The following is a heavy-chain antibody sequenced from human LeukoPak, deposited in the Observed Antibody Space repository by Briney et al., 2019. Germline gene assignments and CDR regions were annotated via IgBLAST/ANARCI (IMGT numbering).Heavy chain of an antibody. CDR2: MDAGNGNT. CDR1: GYTFTSYA. V-gene: IGHV1-3*01. D-gene: IGHD2-2*01. CDR3: ARYGIPPFSVVVPRYFDY. Sequence: GASVKVSCKASGYTFTSYAMHWGRQAPGQRQEWMGWMDAGNGNTKYSQKFQGRVTITRDTSASTAYMGLSSLRSEDTAVYYCARYGIPPFSVVVPRYFDYWGQGTLVTVSS. J-gene: IGHJ4*02.